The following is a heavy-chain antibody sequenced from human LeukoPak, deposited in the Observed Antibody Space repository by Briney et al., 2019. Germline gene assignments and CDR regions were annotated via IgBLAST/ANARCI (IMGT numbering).Heavy chain of an antibody. Sequence: GGSLRLSCAASGFTFSSYAMSWVRQAPGKGLEWVSAISGSGGSTYYADSVKGRFTISRDNSKNTLYLQMNSLRAEDTAVYYCARVWGSGRSFDYWGQGTLVTVSS. CDR2: ISGSGGST. V-gene: IGHV3-23*01. J-gene: IGHJ4*02. CDR1: GFTFSSYA. CDR3: ARVWGSGRSFDY. D-gene: IGHD3-16*01.